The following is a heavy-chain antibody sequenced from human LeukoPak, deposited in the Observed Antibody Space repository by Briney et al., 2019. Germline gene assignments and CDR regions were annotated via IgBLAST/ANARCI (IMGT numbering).Heavy chain of an antibody. V-gene: IGHV3-21*01. CDR1: GFTFSSYS. J-gene: IGHJ4*02. Sequence: GGSLRLSCAASGFTFSSYSMNWVRQAPGKGLEWVSSISSSSSYIYYADSVKGRFTISRDNAKNSLYLQMNSLRAEDTAVYFCARERLAYCGGDCYSGIDYWGQGTLVTVSS. CDR2: ISSSSSYI. D-gene: IGHD2-21*02. CDR3: ARERLAYCGGDCYSGIDY.